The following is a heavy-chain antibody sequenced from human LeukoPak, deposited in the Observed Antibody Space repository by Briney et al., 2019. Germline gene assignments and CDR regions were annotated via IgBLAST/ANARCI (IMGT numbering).Heavy chain of an antibody. CDR3: ARGRLGYYFDY. CDR1: GGSYSGYY. D-gene: IGHD6-13*01. Sequence: SETLSLTCGVYGGSYSGYYWDCILQPPGKGVVGIGEINTRGSTNYNPSLKSRVTLSADTSKNQFSLTLNSVTAADTAVYYCARGRLGYYFDYWGQGTLVTVSS. V-gene: IGHV4-34*01. CDR2: INTRGST. J-gene: IGHJ4*02.